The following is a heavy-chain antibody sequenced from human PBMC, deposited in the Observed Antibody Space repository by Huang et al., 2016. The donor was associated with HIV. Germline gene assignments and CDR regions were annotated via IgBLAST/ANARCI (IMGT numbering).Heavy chain of an antibody. CDR1: GFPFRNYA. CDR3: AEEVSGYSYGIDY. CDR2: ISGSGGRT. V-gene: IGHV3-23*01. Sequence: EVQLLESGGGLVQPGGSLRLSCVASGFPFRNYAMSWVRQAAGEGLEWVAAISGSGGRTYYADSVKGRFTIARDNFKNTLYLQMNSLRAEDTAVYYCAEEVSGYSYGIDYWGQGTLVTVSS. D-gene: IGHD5-18*01. J-gene: IGHJ4*02.